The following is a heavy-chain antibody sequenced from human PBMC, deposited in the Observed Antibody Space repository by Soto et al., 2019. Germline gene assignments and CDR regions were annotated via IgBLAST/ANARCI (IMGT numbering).Heavy chain of an antibody. CDR3: ARQSWELLGSYYYYYGMDV. D-gene: IGHD1-26*01. V-gene: IGHV4-59*08. J-gene: IGHJ6*02. CDR1: GGSISSYY. Sequence: QVQLQESGPGLVKPSETLSLTCTVSGGSISSYYWSWIRQPPGKGLEWIGYIYYSGSTNYNPSLKRRVTISVDTSKNQFSLKLSSVTAADTAVYYCARQSWELLGSYYYYYGMDVWGQGTTVTVSS. CDR2: IYYSGST.